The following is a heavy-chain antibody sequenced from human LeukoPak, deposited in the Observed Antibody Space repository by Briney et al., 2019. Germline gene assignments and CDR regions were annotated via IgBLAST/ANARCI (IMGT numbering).Heavy chain of an antibody. CDR2: IYTSGST. CDR1: GGSISSHY. D-gene: IGHD6-13*01. Sequence: SETLSLTCTVSGGSISSHYWSWIRQPPGKGLEWIGYIYTSGSTNYNPSLKSRVTISVDTSKNQFSLKLSSVTAADTAVYYCARGPDIAAASNWFDPWGQGTLVTVSS. CDR3: ARGPDIAAASNWFDP. V-gene: IGHV4-4*09. J-gene: IGHJ5*02.